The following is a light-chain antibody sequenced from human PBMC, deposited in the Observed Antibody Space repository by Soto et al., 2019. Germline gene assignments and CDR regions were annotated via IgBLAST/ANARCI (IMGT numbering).Light chain of an antibody. J-gene: IGLJ1*01. CDR1: SSDVGGYNY. CDR2: DVS. Sequence: QSVLTQPASGSGSPGQSSTISCTGTSSDVGGYNYVSWYQQHPGKAPKLMIYDVSNRPSGVSNRFSGSKSGNTASLTISGFQAEDEADYYCSSYTSSSTLYVFGTGTKVTGL. V-gene: IGLV2-14*01. CDR3: SSYTSSSTLYV.